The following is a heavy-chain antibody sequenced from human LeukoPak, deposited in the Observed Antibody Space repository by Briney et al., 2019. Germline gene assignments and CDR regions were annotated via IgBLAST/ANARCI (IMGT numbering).Heavy chain of an antibody. CDR2: ISSSSSYT. Sequence: GSLRLSCAASGFTFSSYSMNWVRQAPGKGLEWVSYISSSSSYTNYADSVKGRFTISRDNAKNSLYLQMNSLRAEDTAVYYCARPPYYYYGMDVWGQGTTVTVSS. J-gene: IGHJ6*02. CDR3: ARPPYYYYGMDV. CDR1: GFTFSSYS. V-gene: IGHV3-21*05.